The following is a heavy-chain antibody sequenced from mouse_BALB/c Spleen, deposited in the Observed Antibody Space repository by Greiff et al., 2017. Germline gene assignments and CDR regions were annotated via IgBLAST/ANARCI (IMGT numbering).Heavy chain of an antibody. CDR2: INPSTGYT. Sequence: QVQLQQSGAELAKPGASVKMSCKASGYTFTSYWMHWVKQRPGQGLEWIGYINPSTGYTEYNQKFKDKATLTADKSSSTAYMQLSSLTSEDSAVYYCANGYYAMDYWGQGTSVTVSS. J-gene: IGHJ4*01. V-gene: IGHV1-7*01. CDR3: ANGYYAMDY. CDR1: GYTFTSYW.